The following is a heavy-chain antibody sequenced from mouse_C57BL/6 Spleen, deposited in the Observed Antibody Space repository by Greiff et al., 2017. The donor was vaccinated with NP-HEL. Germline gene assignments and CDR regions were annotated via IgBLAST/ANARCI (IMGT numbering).Heavy chain of an antibody. CDR3: ATGGYYFFDY. CDR1: GFTFSDYG. D-gene: IGHD2-3*01. CDR2: ISSGSSTI. V-gene: IGHV5-17*01. J-gene: IGHJ2*01. Sequence: DVHLVESGGGLVKPGGSLKLSCAASGFTFSDYGMHRVRQAPEKGLEWVAYISSGSSTIYYADTVKGRFTISRDNAKNTLFLQITSLRSEDTAMYCCATGGYYFFDYWGKGTTLTVSS.